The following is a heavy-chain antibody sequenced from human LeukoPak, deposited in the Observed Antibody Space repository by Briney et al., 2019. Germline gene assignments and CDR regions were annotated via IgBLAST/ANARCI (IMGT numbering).Heavy chain of an antibody. CDR3: AREPVVVPVAFKVDGMDV. CDR1: GYTFTSYY. D-gene: IGHD2-2*01. Sequence: GASVKVSCKASGYTFTSYYMHWVRQAPGQGLEWMRIINPSGGSTSYAQKFQGRVTMTRDTSTSTVYMELSSLRSEDTAVYYCAREPVVVPVAFKVDGMDVWGQGTTVTVSS. CDR2: INPSGGST. J-gene: IGHJ6*02. V-gene: IGHV1-46*01.